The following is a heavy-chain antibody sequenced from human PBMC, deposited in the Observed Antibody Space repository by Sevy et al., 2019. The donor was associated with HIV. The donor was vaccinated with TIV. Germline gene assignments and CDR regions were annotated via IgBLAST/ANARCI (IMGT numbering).Heavy chain of an antibody. CDR1: GFTFSSYG. CDR3: AGERGRGVLVRGAKTGGPYYYYGMDV. CDR2: IWYDGSNK. D-gene: IGHD3-10*01. J-gene: IGHJ6*02. V-gene: IGHV3-33*01. Sequence: GGSLRLSCAASGFTFSSYGMHWVRQAPGKGLEWVAVIWYDGSNKYYADSVKGRFTISRDNSENTLYLQMNSLRAEDTGVYYGAGERGRGVLVRGAKTGGPYYYYGMDVWGQWTTVTVSS.